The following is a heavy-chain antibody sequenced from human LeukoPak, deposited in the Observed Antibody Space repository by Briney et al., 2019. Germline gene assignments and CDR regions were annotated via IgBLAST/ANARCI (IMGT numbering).Heavy chain of an antibody. CDR2: INSDGGST. V-gene: IGHV3-74*01. J-gene: IGHJ6*03. CDR3: ARDRHRRDYYYMDV. CDR1: GFTFSSYW. Sequence: GGSLRLSCAASGFTFSSYWMHWVRQAPGKGLGWVSRINSDGGSTSYADSVKGRFTISRDNAKNTLYLQMNSLRAEDTAVYYCARDRHRRDYYYMDVWGKGTTVTISS.